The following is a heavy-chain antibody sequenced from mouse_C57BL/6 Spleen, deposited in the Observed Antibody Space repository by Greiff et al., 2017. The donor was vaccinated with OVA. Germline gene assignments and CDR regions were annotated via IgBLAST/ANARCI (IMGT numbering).Heavy chain of an antibody. CDR3: GLLDY. J-gene: IGHJ2*01. D-gene: IGHD2-1*01. CDR1: GYTFTSYW. CDR2: IDPSDSYT. Sequence: VQLQQPGAELVKPGASVKLSCKASGYTFTSYWMQWVKQRPGQGLEWIGEIDPSDSYTNYNQKFKGKATLTVDTSSSTAYMQLSSLTSEDSAVYYCGLLDYWGQGTTLTVSS. V-gene: IGHV1-50*01.